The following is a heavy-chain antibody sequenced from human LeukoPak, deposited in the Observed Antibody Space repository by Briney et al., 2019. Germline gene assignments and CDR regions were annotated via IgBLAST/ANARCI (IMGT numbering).Heavy chain of an antibody. Sequence: AGGSLRLSCAASGFTFSSYSMTWVRQAPGKGLEWVSYISSSSSTIYYADSVKGRFTISRDNAKISLYLQMNSLRDEDTAVYYCARDRGAYYYDSSGGDDAFDIWGQGTMVTVSS. CDR1: GFTFSSYS. CDR2: ISSSSSTI. V-gene: IGHV3-48*02. D-gene: IGHD3-22*01. J-gene: IGHJ3*02. CDR3: ARDRGAYYYDSSGGDDAFDI.